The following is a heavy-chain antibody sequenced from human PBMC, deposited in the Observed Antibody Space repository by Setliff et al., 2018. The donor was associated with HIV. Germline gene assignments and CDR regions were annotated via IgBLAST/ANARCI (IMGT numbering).Heavy chain of an antibody. V-gene: IGHV1-2*06. J-gene: IGHJ6*03. Sequence: ASVKVSCKASGYTFTGFYMRWVRQAPGQGLEWMGRINPNSGDTNYAQKFQGRVTMTRDTSISTAYMELSTLTSDDTAVYYCAALGNSLYYYYFDVWGEGTSVTVSS. CDR2: INPNSGDT. CDR1: GYTFTGFY. CDR3: AALGNSLYYYYFDV. D-gene: IGHD2-21*01.